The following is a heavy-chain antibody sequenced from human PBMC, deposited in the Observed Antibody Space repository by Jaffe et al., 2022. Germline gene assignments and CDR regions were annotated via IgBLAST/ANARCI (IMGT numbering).Heavy chain of an antibody. CDR3: AKGSHCSGGSCYPDAFDI. J-gene: IGHJ3*02. CDR2: ISGSGGST. V-gene: IGHV3-23*01. D-gene: IGHD2-15*01. Sequence: EVQLLESGGGLVQPGGSLRLSCAASGFTFSSYAMSWVRQAPGKGLEWVSAISGSGGSTYYADSVKGRFTISRDNSKNTLYLQMNSLRAEDTAVYYCAKGSHCSGGSCYPDAFDIWGQGTMVTVSS. CDR1: GFTFSSYA.